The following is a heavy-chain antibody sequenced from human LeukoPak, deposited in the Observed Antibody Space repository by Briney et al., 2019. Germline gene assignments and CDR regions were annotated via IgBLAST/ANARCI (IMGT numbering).Heavy chain of an antibody. J-gene: IGHJ6*03. CDR2: IYYSGST. D-gene: IGHD3-22*01. CDR3: ARDYYDSSGSNYYYMDV. CDR1: GGSISSYY. Sequence: SETLSLTCTVSGGSISSYYWSWIRQPPGKGLEWIGYIYYSGSTNYNPSLKSRVTISVGTSKNQFSLKLSSVTAADTAVYYCARDYYDSSGSNYYYMDVWGKGTTVTVSS. V-gene: IGHV4-59*01.